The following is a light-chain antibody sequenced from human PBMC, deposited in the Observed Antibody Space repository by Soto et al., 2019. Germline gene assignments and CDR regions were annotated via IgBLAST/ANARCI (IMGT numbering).Light chain of an antibody. CDR2: GAS. J-gene: IGKJ4*01. V-gene: IGKV3-20*01. CDR3: QQYSSSPPT. CDR1: QSLSSRY. Sequence: EIVLTQSPGTLSLSPGDRATLSCRASQSLSSRYLAWYRQKPGQAPRLLIYGASNTATGIPDRFSGRGSGTDFTLTISRLEPDDFAVYYCQQYSSSPPTFGGGTKVEIK.